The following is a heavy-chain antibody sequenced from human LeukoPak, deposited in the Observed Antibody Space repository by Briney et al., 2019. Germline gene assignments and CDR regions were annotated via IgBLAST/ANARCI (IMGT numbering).Heavy chain of an antibody. V-gene: IGHV1-2*02. Sequence: ASVKVSCKASGYTFTGYYMHWVRQAPGQGLEWMGWINPNSGGTNYAQKFQGRVTMTRDTSISTAYMELSRLRSDDTAVYYCARGTLNSGGNPWGYYYYYMVVWGKGTTVTVSS. D-gene: IGHD4-23*01. CDR3: ARGTLNSGGNPWGYYYYYMVV. CDR2: INPNSGGT. CDR1: GYTFTGYY. J-gene: IGHJ6*03.